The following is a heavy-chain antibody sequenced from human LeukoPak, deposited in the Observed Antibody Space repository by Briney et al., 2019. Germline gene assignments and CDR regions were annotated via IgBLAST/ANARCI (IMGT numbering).Heavy chain of an antibody. J-gene: IGHJ4*02. CDR1: GYTFIGYV. V-gene: IGHV1-8*01. Sequence: GASVEVSRRACGYTFIGYVINWVRQATGQGLEWMGWMNPNTGNTDYVQKFRGRVTMTRNTSISTASLELSSLTSEDTAMYYCARGAPGSYCSGGSCPFFAYWGQGTLVSVSS. CDR2: MNPNTGNT. CDR3: ARGAPGSYCSGGSCPFFAY. D-gene: IGHD2-15*01.